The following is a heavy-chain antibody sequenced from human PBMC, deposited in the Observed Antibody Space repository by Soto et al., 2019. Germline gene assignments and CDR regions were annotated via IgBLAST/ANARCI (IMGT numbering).Heavy chain of an antibody. CDR3: ASRTADYYGSGSGYYYYGMDV. CDR1: GYTFTSYY. Sequence: ASVKVSCKASGYTFTSYYMHWVRQAPGQGLEWMGIINPSGGSTSYAQKFQGRVTITRDKSTSTAYMELSSLRSEDTVVYYCASRTADYYGSGSGYYYYGMDVWGQGTTVTVSS. D-gene: IGHD3-10*01. J-gene: IGHJ6*02. CDR2: INPSGGST. V-gene: IGHV1-46*01.